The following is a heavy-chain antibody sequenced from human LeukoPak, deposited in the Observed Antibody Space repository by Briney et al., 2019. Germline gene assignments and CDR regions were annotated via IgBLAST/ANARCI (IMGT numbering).Heavy chain of an antibody. V-gene: IGHV3-23*01. D-gene: IGHD3-16*01. Sequence: GGSLRLSCAASGFTFASYGMNWVRQAPGKGLEWVSAISGKGSRTYSADSVKGRFTISRDNSKSTLYLQMNSLRAEGTAVYYCAKMGGAWEVPFYFHHCGHGTRSPP. CDR2: ISGKGSRT. CDR1: GFTFASYG. J-gene: IGHJ4*01. CDR3: AKMGGAWEVPFYFHH.